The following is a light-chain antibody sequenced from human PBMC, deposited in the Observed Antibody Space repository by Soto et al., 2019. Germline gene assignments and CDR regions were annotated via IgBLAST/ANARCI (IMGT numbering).Light chain of an antibody. V-gene: IGKV1-5*03. CDR2: KAS. CDR3: QQYNSFSPIT. CDR1: QSISSW. J-gene: IGKJ5*01. Sequence: DIQMTQSPSTLSASVGDRVTITCRASQSISSWLAGYQQKPGKAPKLLIYKASSLESGVPSRFSGSGSGTEFTLTISSLQPDDFAAYYCQQYNSFSPITFGQGTRLEMK.